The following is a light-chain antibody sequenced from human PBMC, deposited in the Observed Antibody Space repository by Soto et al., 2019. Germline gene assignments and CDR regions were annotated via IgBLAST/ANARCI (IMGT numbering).Light chain of an antibody. CDR1: SSNFGSNT. CDR2: SNN. Sequence: QSVVTQPPSASGTPGQRVTIFCSGSSSNFGSNTVNWYQQLPGTAPKLLMYSNNHRPSGVPDRFSGSKSGTSASLAISGLQSGEEADYYCAAWDDSLNGVVFGGGTKVTVL. V-gene: IGLV1-44*01. J-gene: IGLJ2*01. CDR3: AAWDDSLNGVV.